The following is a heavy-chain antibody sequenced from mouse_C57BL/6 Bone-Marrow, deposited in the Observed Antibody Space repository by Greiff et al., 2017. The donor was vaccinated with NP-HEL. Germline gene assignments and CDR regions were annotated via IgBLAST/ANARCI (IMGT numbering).Heavy chain of an antibody. D-gene: IGHD1-1*01. Sequence: EVHLVESGGDLVKPGGSLKLSCAASGFTFSSYGMSWVRQTPDKRLEWVATISSGGSYTYYPDSVKGRFTISRDNAKNTLYLQMSSLKSEDTAMYYCARTRYYYGSNWYCDVGGTGTTVTVSS. J-gene: IGHJ1*03. CDR1: GFTFSSYG. CDR2: ISSGGSYT. V-gene: IGHV5-6*01. CDR3: ARTRYYYGSNWYCDV.